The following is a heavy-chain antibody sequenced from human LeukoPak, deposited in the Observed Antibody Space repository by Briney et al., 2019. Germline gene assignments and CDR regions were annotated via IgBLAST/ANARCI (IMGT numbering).Heavy chain of an antibody. V-gene: IGHV4-38-2*01. CDR3: AGQHDSNGYYFY. CDR1: GNSTSSGYY. D-gene: IGHD3-22*01. CDR2: IYHIGST. Sequence: SETLSLTCAVPGNSTSSGYYWGCIRQPPGKGLEWIGSIYHIGSTYYNPSLKSRVTISVDTSKNRFSLKLSSVTAADTAVYYCAGQHDSNGYYFYWGQGTLVTVSS. J-gene: IGHJ4*02.